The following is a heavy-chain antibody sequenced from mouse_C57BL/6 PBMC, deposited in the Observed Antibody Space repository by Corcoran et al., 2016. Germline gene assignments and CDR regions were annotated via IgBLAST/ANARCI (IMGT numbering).Heavy chain of an antibody. CDR2: INPYNGGT. CDR3: ARSAVVAPYYYAMDY. V-gene: IGHV1-19*01. CDR1: GYTFTDYY. Sequence: EVQLQQSGPVLVKPGASVKMSCKASGYTFTDYYMNWVKQSHGKSLEWSGVINPYNGGTSYNQKFKGKATLTVDKSSSTAYMELNSLTSEDSAVYYCARSAVVAPYYYAMDYWGQGTSVTVSS. J-gene: IGHJ4*01. D-gene: IGHD1-1*01.